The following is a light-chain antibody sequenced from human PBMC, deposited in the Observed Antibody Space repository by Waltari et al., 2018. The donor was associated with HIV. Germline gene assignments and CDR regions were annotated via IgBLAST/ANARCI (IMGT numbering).Light chain of an antibody. J-gene: IGLJ1*01. CDR1: TSNVGSNF. Sequence: QSVLTQPPSASGTPGQRVTISCSGTTSNVGSNFVSWYQQLPGTAPKLLIYRDNRRPSGVPDRFSGSKSGASASLAISGLRSEDEGDYYCATWDGSLGGVYVFGTGTKVTVL. CDR3: ATWDGSLGGVYV. V-gene: IGLV1-47*01. CDR2: RDN.